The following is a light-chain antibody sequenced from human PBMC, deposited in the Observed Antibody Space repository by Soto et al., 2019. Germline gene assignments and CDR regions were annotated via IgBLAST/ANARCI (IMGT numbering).Light chain of an antibody. CDR1: SSNIGSNY. V-gene: IGLV1-47*01. Sequence: QSVLTQPPSASGTPGQRVTISCSGSSSNIGSNYVYWYQQLPGTAPKLLIYRNNQRPSGVPDRFSGSKSGTSASLAISGLRSEEEGDYYWAAWDERQGGPWVFGTGTKVP. CDR3: AAWDERQGGPWV. CDR2: RNN. J-gene: IGLJ1*01.